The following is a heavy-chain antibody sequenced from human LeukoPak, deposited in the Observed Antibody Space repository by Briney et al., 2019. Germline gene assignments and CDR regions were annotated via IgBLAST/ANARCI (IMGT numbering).Heavy chain of an antibody. Sequence: GGSLRLSCAASGFTFSDYYMSWIRQAPGKGLEWVSYISSSGSTIYYADSVKGRFTISRDNAKNSLYPQMNSLRAEDTAVYYCARDRATVTLFDYWGQGTLVTVSS. D-gene: IGHD4-17*01. J-gene: IGHJ4*02. CDR1: GFTFSDYY. V-gene: IGHV3-11*01. CDR3: ARDRATVTLFDY. CDR2: ISSSGSTI.